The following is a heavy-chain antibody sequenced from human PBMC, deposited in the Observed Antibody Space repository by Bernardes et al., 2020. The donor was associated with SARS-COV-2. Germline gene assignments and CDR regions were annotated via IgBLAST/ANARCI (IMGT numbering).Heavy chain of an antibody. CDR1: GFIFSNYD. CDR2: LDKSGTSL. Sequence: GGSLRLSCAASGFIFSNYDMVWVRHTPGKGLEWVATLDKSGTSLESADSVRGRFIIFRDNSKNTLYPQMNGLRAEDTAVYHCARGSLSSAVVRGGGPHDYWGQGTLVTVSS. CDR3: ARGSLSSAVVRGGGPHDY. V-gene: IGHV3-23*05. D-gene: IGHD3-10*01. J-gene: IGHJ4*02.